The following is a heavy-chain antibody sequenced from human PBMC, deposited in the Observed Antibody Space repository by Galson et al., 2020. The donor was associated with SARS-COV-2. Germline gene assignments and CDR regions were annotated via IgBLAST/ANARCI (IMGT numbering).Heavy chain of an antibody. V-gene: IGHV3-73*01. D-gene: IGHD5-12*01. J-gene: IGHJ5*02. Sequence: QAGGSLRLSCAGSGFTFSSYAMHWVRQASGKGLEWVGRVRSKTNNYATDYAASVKGRFTISRDDSRNTAYLQMNTLKTEDTAVYYCTTLGYKSRTKGIDPWGQGTPVIVSS. CDR2: VRSKTNNYAT. CDR1: GFTFSSYA. CDR3: TTLGYKSRTKGIDP.